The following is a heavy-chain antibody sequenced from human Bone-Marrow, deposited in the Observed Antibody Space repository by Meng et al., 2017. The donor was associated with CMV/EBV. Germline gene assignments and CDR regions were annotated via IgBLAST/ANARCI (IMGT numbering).Heavy chain of an antibody. CDR2: ISWDGDST. V-gene: IGHV3-43D*03. CDR3: AKDRQSASSCLDH. CDR1: GFTFDDYT. J-gene: IGHJ4*02. Sequence: GESLKISCAASGFTFDDYTMHWVRQAPGKGLEWVSLISWDGDSTYYADSVVGRFTVSRDNSKNSLYLQMDSLRPEDTALYYCAKDRQSASSCLDHWGQGTLVTVSS. D-gene: IGHD6-13*01.